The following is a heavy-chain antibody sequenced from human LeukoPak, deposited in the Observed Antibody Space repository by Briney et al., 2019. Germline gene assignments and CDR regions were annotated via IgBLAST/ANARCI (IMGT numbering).Heavy chain of an antibody. CDR1: GFTFINYS. CDR2: ISGSDTST. CDR3: TKARSASSSSCYNY. V-gene: IGHV3-23*01. J-gene: IGHJ4*02. D-gene: IGHD2-2*02. Sequence: GGSLRLSCAASGFTFINYSMTWVRQAPGKGLEWVSSISGSDTSTYYADSVKGRFPISRDNSKNTLELQMDSLRAEGTAVYYCTKARSASSSSCYNYWGQGILVTVSS.